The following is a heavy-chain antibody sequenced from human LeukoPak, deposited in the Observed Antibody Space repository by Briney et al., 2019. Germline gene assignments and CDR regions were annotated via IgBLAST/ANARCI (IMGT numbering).Heavy chain of an antibody. CDR1: GFTVSSNY. D-gene: IGHD1-26*01. CDR3: ASAIVGATIFDY. Sequence: GGSLRLSCAASGFTVSSNYISWVRQAPGKGLEWGSVIYSGGSTYYADSVKGRFTISRDNSKNTLYLQMNSLRAEDTAVYYCASAIVGATIFDYWGQGTLVTVSS. V-gene: IGHV3-66*02. CDR2: IYSGGST. J-gene: IGHJ4*02.